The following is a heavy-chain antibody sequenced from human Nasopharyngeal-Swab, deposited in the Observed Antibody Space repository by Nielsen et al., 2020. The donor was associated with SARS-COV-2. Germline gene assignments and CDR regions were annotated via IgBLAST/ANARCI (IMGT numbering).Heavy chain of an antibody. CDR2: ISSSSSYM. CDR3: ARWSYYYYYYGMDV. Sequence: WIRQPPGEGLEWVSSISSSSSYMYYADSVKGRFTISRENAKNSLYLQMNSLRAEDTAVYYCARWSYYYYYYGMDVWGQGTTVTVSS. V-gene: IGHV3-21*01. J-gene: IGHJ6*02.